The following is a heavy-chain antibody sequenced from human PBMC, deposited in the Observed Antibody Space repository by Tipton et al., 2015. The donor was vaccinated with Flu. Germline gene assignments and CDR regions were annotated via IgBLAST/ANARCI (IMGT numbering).Heavy chain of an antibody. V-gene: IGHV3-15*01. J-gene: IGHJ3*01. CDR2: IKDKSDGGTT. CDR3: ASNTRGSVCDV. D-gene: IGHD1-26*01. Sequence: GSLRLSCAASGFTFSRYAMSWVRQAPGKGLEWIGRIKDKSDGGTTDYAAPVKGRFTISRDDSEYTLYLQMNSLKTEDTAVYYCASNTRGSVCDVWGQGTMVTVSS. CDR1: GFTFSRYA.